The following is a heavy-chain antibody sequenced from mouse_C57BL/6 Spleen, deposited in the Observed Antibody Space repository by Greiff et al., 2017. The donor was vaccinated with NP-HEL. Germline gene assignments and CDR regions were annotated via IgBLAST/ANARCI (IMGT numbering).Heavy chain of an antibody. V-gene: IGHV1-9*01. CDR1: GYTFTGYW. CDR3: ARGPDYYGSSYRYFDV. J-gene: IGHJ1*03. D-gene: IGHD1-1*01. CDR2: ILPGSGST. Sequence: VKLMESGAELMKPGASVKLSCKATGYTFTGYWIEWVKQRPGHGLEWIGEILPGSGSTNYNEKFKGKATFTADTSSNTAYMQLSSLTTEDSAIYYCARGPDYYGSSYRYFDVWGTGTTVTVSS.